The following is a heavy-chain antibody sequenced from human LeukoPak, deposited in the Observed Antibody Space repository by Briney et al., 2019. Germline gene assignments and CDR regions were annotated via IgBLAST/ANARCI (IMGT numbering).Heavy chain of an antibody. D-gene: IGHD3-3*01. V-gene: IGHV4-34*01. CDR3: ARINDFWSGPTLDV. J-gene: IGHJ6*02. CDR2: INHRGTA. CDR1: GGSFSGYY. Sequence: SETLSLTCAVYGGSFSGYYWSWIRQPPGKGLEWIGEINHRGTANYNPSLKSRVTISIDKSKNQFSLKLNSVTAADTAVYYCARINDFWSGPTLDVWGQGTTVTVSS.